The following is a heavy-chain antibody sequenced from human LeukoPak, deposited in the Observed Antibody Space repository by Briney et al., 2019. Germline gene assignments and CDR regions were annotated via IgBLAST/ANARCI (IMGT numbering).Heavy chain of an antibody. CDR3: ARGRNVVPAAIPGYYYYYYGMDV. CDR1: GGSFSGYY. V-gene: IGHV4-34*01. D-gene: IGHD2-2*02. Sequence: PSETLSLTCAVYGGSFSGYYWSWIRQPPGKGLEWIGEINHSGSTNYNPSLKSQVTISVDTSKNQFSLKLSSVTAADTAVYYCARGRNVVPAAIPGYYYYYYGMDVWGQGTTVTVSS. CDR2: INHSGST. J-gene: IGHJ6*02.